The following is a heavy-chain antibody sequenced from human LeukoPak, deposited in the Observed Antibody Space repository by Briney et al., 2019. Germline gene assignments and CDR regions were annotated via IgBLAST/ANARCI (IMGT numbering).Heavy chain of an antibody. CDR3: ARDSDSGYGPFAS. J-gene: IGHJ4*02. CDR2: IHSGGTT. Sequence: TGGSLGLSCAASGFTVSNNYMSWVRQAPGKGLEWVSVIHSGGTTNYADSVQGRFTISRDNSKTTVYLHMNSLRAEDTAVYYCARDSDSGYGPFASWGQGTLVTVSS. V-gene: IGHV3-53*01. D-gene: IGHD5-12*01. CDR1: GFTVSNNY.